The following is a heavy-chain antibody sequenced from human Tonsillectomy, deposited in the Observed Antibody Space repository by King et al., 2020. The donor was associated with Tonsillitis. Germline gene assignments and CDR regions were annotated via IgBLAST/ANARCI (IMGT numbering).Heavy chain of an antibody. J-gene: IGHJ4*02. D-gene: IGHD2-2*01. CDR1: GFTFSSYA. CDR2: ISGSGGST. CDR3: AKVFVVVPAVHTGYFDY. Sequence: VQLVESGGGLVQPGGSLRLSCAASGFTFSSYAMSWVRQAPGKGLEWVSAISGSGGSTYYADSVKGRVTISRDNSKNTLYLQMNSLRAEDTAVYYCAKVFVVVPAVHTGYFDYWGQGTLVTVSS. V-gene: IGHV3-23*04.